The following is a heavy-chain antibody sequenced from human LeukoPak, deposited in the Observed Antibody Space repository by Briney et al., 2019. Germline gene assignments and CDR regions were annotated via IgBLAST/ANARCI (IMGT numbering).Heavy chain of an antibody. CDR3: ARLHRGRYFDWLLFNWFDP. CDR2: IYYSGST. J-gene: IGHJ5*02. D-gene: IGHD3-9*01. Sequence: PSETLSLTCTVSGGSISSSSYYWGWIRQPPGKGLEWIGSIYYSGSTYYNPSLKSRVTISVDTSKNQFSLKLSSVTAADTAVYYCARLHRGRYFDWLLFNWFDPWGQGTLVTVSS. CDR1: GGSISSSSYY. V-gene: IGHV4-39*01.